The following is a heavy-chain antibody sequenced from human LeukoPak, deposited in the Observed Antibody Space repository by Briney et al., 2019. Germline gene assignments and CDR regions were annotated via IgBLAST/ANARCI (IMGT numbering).Heavy chain of an antibody. CDR2: IWYDGSNK. D-gene: IGHD2-2*02. V-gene: IGHV3-33*06. CDR3: AKQAYCSSTSCYIGRRLDY. Sequence: PGGSLRLSCAASGFTFSSYGMHWVRQAPGKGLEWVAVIWYDGSNKYYADSVKGRFTISRDNSKHTLYLQMNSLRAEDTAVYYCAKQAYCSSTSCYIGRRLDYWGQGTLVTVSS. J-gene: IGHJ4*02. CDR1: GFTFSSYG.